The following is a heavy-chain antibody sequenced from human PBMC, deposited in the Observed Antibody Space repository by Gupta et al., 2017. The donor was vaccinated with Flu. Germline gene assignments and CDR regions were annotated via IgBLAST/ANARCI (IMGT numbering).Heavy chain of an antibody. CDR3: ARVKGGVEGATLNGAEIWYFDL. V-gene: IGHV1-18*01. CDR1: GYTFTSYG. J-gene: IGHJ2*01. Sequence: QVQLVQSGAEVKKPGASVKVSCKASGYTFTSYGISWVRQAPGQGLEWMGWISAYNGNTNYAQKLQGRVTMTTDTSTSTAYMELRSLRSDDTAVYYCARVKGGVEGATLNGAEIWYFDLWGRGTLVTVSS. CDR2: ISAYNGNT. D-gene: IGHD1-26*01.